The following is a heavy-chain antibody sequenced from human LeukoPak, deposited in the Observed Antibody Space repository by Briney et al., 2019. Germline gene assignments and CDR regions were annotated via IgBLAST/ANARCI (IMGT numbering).Heavy chain of an antibody. CDR1: GFTFSNTW. Sequence: GGSLRLSCAASGFTFSNTWTSWVRQAPGKGLEWVGRIKSKTDGGTTDYAAPVKGRFIISRDDSKNTLYLQMNILKTEDTAVYYCTTDIYGGYEGLYDYWGQGTLVTVSS. V-gene: IGHV3-15*01. J-gene: IGHJ4*02. CDR3: TTDIYGGYEGLYDY. D-gene: IGHD5-12*01. CDR2: IKSKTDGGTT.